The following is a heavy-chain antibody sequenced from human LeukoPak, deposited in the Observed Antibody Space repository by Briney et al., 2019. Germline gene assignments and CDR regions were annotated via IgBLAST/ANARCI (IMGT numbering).Heavy chain of an antibody. CDR1: GGSISSYY. V-gene: IGHV4-59*12. D-gene: IGHD1-20*01. CDR3: ARGRRYNWNPEYYFDY. CDR2: IYYSGST. Sequence: SETLSLTCTVSGGSISSYYWSWIRQPPGKGLEWIGYIYYSGSTYYNPSLKSRVTISVDTSKNQFSLKLSSETAADTAVYYCARGRRYNWNPEYYFDYWGQGTLVTVSS. J-gene: IGHJ4*02.